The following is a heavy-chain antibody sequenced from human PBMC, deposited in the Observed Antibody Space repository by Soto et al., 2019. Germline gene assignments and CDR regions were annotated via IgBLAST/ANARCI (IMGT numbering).Heavy chain of an antibody. V-gene: IGHV3-23*01. Sequence: GGSLRLSCAASGFTFSTYTMSWVRQAPGKGLEWVSAVLQTGSSTYYADSVKGRFTISRDNSKNTLYLQMNNPRAEDTAVYYCAKDFTPDGYWDFDYWGQGTLVTVSS. CDR3: AKDFTPDGYWDFDY. CDR1: GFTFSTYT. D-gene: IGHD4-17*01. J-gene: IGHJ4*02. CDR2: VLQTGSST.